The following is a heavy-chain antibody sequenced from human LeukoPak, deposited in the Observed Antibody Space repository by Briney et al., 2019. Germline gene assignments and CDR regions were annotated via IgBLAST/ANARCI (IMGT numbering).Heavy chain of an antibody. J-gene: IGHJ4*02. CDR3: ARGFHRENSASNHFDS. CDR2: IKEDGSEK. D-gene: IGHD1-26*01. CDR1: GFVFNNYC. V-gene: IGHV3-7*03. Sequence: GGTLRLSCGASGFVFNNYCMSWVRHAPGKGLEWVANIKEDGSEKKYVDSVKGRFTISRDNAKNSLYLQMNSLRVEDMAVYYCARGFHRENSASNHFDSWGQGTLVTVSS.